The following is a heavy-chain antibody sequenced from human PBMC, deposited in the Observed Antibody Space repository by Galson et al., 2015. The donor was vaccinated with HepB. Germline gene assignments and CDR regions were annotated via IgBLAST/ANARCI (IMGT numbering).Heavy chain of an antibody. Sequence: CAIPGDSVSGHSAAWNCIRQSPSRGLEWLGRTYYRSKWYNDYAVSVNSRITINPDTSKNQFSLQLNSVTPEDAAVCYCARSYSSSPGDYWGQGTLVTVSS. D-gene: IGHD6-6*01. V-gene: IGHV6-1*01. CDR1: GDSVSGHSAA. J-gene: IGHJ4*02. CDR2: TYYRSKWYN. CDR3: ARSYSSSPGDY.